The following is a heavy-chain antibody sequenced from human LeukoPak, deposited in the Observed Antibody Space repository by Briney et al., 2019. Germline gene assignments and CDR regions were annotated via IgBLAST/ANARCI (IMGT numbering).Heavy chain of an antibody. CDR1: GVTFSSYA. V-gene: IGHV3-23*01. D-gene: IGHD6-6*01. Sequence: SGGSLRLSCAASGVTFSSYAMSWVRQAPGKGLEWVSAISGSGGSTYYADSVKGRFTISRDNSKNTLYLQMNSLRAEDTAVYYCAKDERIKQLGYFDYWGQGTLVTVSS. CDR2: ISGSGGST. CDR3: AKDERIKQLGYFDY. J-gene: IGHJ4*02.